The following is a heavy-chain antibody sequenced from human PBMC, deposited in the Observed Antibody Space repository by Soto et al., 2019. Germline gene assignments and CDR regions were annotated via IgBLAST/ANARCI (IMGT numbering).Heavy chain of an antibody. J-gene: IGHJ6*02. CDR2: INHSGST. V-gene: IGHV4-34*01. CDR1: GGSFSGYY. Sequence: PSETLSLTCAVYGGSFSGYYWSWIRQPPGKGLEWIGEINHSGSTNYNPSLKSRVTISVDTSKNQFSLKLSSVTAADTAVYYCARGPIAVAGSGYYYYGMDVWGQGTTVTVS. D-gene: IGHD6-19*01. CDR3: ARGPIAVAGSGYYYYGMDV.